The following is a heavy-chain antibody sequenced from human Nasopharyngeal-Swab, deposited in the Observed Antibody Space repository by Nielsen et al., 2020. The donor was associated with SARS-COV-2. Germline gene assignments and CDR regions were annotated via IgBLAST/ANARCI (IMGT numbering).Heavy chain of an antibody. CDR1: GFTFSSHT. V-gene: IGHV3-48*03. D-gene: IGHD2-8*02. CDR2: IGGGGSPI. J-gene: IGHJ5*02. CDR3: VRASRAWS. Sequence: GESLKISCAASGFTFSSHTMNWVRQAPGKGLEWVSYIGGGGSPIYYADSVKGRFTISRDNAEKSLYLQMSSLRAEDTAVYYCVRASRAWSWGQGTLLTVSS.